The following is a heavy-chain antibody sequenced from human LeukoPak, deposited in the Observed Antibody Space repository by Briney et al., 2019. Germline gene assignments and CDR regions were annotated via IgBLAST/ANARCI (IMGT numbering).Heavy chain of an antibody. V-gene: IGHV1-2*02. CDR1: GYTFTGYY. CDR3: AGDGYNSRRFFDY. J-gene: IGHJ4*02. Sequence: GASVKVSCKASGYTFTGYYMHWVRQAPGQGLEWMGWISPNSGGSNYAQKFQGRVTMTSDTSINTAYMELSRLISDDTAVYYCAGDGYNSRRFFDYWGQGTLVTVSS. CDR2: ISPNSGGS. D-gene: IGHD5-24*01.